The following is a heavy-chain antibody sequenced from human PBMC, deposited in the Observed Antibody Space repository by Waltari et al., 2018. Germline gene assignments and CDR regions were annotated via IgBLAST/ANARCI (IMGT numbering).Heavy chain of an antibody. J-gene: IGHJ3*02. CDR1: GFTFDDYA. V-gene: IGHV3-9*01. Sequence: EVQLVESGGGLVQPGRSLRISCAASGFTFDDYAMHWVRQAPGKGLEWVSGISWNSGRVVYADSVKGRFTISRDNAKNSLHLQMNSLRAEDTALYYCAKPQWLSPDAFDIWGQGTMVTVSS. CDR2: ISWNSGRV. D-gene: IGHD6-19*01. CDR3: AKPQWLSPDAFDI.